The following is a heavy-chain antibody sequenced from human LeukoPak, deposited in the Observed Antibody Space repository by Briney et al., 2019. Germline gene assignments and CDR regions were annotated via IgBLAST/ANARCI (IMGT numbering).Heavy chain of an antibody. V-gene: IGHV4-4*07. CDR2: IYTSGST. D-gene: IGHD6-13*01. CDR3: ARDGRGIAHAFDI. Sequence: SQTLSLTCTVSGGSISSYYWSWIRQPAGKGLEWIGRIYTSGSTNYNPSLKSRVTISVDKSKNQFSLKLSSVTAADTAVYYCARDGRGIAHAFDIWGQGTIVSVSS. CDR1: GGSISSYY. J-gene: IGHJ3*02.